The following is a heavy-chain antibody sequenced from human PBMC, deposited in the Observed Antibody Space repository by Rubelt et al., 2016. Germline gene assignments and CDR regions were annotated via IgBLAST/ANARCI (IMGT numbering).Heavy chain of an antibody. J-gene: IGHJ4*02. V-gene: IGHV3-66*01. CDR2: IYSGGST. D-gene: IGHD7-27*01. Sequence: EVQLVESGGGLVQPGGSLRLSCAASGFTVSSNYMSWVRQAPGKGLEWVSVIYSGGSTYYADSVKGRFNFSGDNYNKTLCRQMKSMGAEGAAVYYCARNWGFDYWGQGTLVTVSS. CDR1: GFTVSSNY. CDR3: ARNWGFDY.